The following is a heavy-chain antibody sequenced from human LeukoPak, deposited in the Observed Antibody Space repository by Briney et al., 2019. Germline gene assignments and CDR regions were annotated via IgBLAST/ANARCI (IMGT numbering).Heavy chain of an antibody. J-gene: IGHJ3*02. CDR2: IHYSGST. D-gene: IGHD5-24*01. CDR3: AATVEMATNDAFDI. V-gene: IGHV4-59*08. CDR1: GGSISSYY. Sequence: SETLSLTCTVSGGSISSYYWSWIRQPPGKGLEWIGYIHYSGSTNYNPSLKSRVTISVDTSKNQFSLKLSSVTAADTAVYYRAATVEMATNDAFDIWGQGTMVTVSS.